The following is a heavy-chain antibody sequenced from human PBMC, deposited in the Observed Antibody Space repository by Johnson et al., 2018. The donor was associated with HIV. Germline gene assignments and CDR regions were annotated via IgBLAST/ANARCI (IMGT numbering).Heavy chain of an antibody. CDR3: ARDWPPRPSITMTLDAFDI. CDR2: INSDGSST. J-gene: IGHJ3*02. V-gene: IGHV3-74*01. CDR1: GFTFSSYW. Sequence: VQLVESGGGLVQPGGSLRLSCAASGFTFSSYWMHWVRQAPGKGLVWVSRINSDGSSTSYADSVKGRFTISRDNSKNTVYLEMNSLRTDDAAVYYCARDWPPRPSITMTLDAFDIWGQGTMVTVSS. D-gene: IGHD3-22*01.